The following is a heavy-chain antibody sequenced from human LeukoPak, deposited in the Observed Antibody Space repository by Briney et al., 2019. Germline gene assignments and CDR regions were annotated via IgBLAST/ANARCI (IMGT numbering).Heavy chain of an antibody. CDR2: ISYDGSNK. Sequence: PGGSLRLSCAASGFTFSSYGMHWVRQAPGQGLEWVAVISYDGSNKYYADSVKGRFTISRDNSKNTLYLQMNSLRAEDTAVYYCAKDQIAVAGRYFDYWGQGTQVTVSS. J-gene: IGHJ4*02. CDR1: GFTFSSYG. CDR3: AKDQIAVAGRYFDY. D-gene: IGHD6-19*01. V-gene: IGHV3-30*18.